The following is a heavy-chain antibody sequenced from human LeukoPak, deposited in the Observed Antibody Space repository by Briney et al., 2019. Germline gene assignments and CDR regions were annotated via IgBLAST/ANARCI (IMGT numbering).Heavy chain of an antibody. CDR3: VRHSEYYSGAGSASGYFDY. D-gene: IGHD3-10*01. CDR2: MFYSGST. V-gene: IGHV4-39*01. CDR1: GGSISSTTYY. Sequence: PSETLSLTCTVSGGSISSTTYYWGWISQPPGKGLEWIGSMFYSGSTYYNPSLKSRVTISVDTSKNQFSLKLSSVTAADTAVYSCVRHSEYYSGAGSASGYFDYWGPGTLVTVSS. J-gene: IGHJ4*02.